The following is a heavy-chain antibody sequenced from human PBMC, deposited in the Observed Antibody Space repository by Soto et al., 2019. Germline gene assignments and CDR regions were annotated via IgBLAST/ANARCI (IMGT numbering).Heavy chain of an antibody. Sequence: EVQLLESGGGLVQPGGSLRLSCAASGFTFSSYAMTWVRQAPGKGLEWISSISDGSDGSYYAASVKGRFTLSRDTSKNTLSLQMSSLRADDTAVYYCAKGGIGRALALDYLGQGTLVTVSS. D-gene: IGHD2-21*01. V-gene: IGHV3-23*01. J-gene: IGHJ4*02. CDR1: GFTFSSYA. CDR3: AKGGIGRALALDY. CDR2: ISDGSDGS.